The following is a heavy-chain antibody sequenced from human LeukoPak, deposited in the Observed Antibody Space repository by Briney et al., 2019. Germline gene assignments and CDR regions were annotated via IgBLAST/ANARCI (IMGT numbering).Heavy chain of an antibody. CDR1: GYSFTSYW. CDR3: ARSPFYYFDY. V-gene: IGHV5-51*01. Sequence: GESLKISCKGSGYSFTSYWIGWVRQMPGKGLELMGIIHPGDSDTRYSPSFQGQVTISVDKSISTAYLQWSSLKASDTAMFYCARSPFYYFDYWGLGTLVTVSS. J-gene: IGHJ4*02. D-gene: IGHD3-3*01. CDR2: IHPGDSDT.